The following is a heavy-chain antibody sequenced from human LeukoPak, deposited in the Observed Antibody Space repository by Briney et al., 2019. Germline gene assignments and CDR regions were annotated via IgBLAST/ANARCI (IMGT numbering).Heavy chain of an antibody. Sequence: ASVKVSCKASGYTFTSYGISWVRQAPGQGLEWMGWISAYNGNTNYAQKLQGRVTMTTDTSTSTAYMELRGLRSDDTAVYYCARDAVVVPAAIWFDPWGQGTLVTVSS. D-gene: IGHD2-2*01. J-gene: IGHJ5*02. CDR2: ISAYNGNT. CDR3: ARDAVVVPAAIWFDP. CDR1: GYTFTSYG. V-gene: IGHV1-18*01.